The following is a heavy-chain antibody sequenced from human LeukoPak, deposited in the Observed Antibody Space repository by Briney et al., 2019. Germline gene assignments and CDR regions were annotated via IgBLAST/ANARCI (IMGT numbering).Heavy chain of an antibody. D-gene: IGHD1-1*01. V-gene: IGHV3-7*01. CDR1: GFTFSSYW. J-gene: IGHJ3*02. CDR3: ARDKVQLERRYAFDI. CDR2: IKQDGSEK. Sequence: GGSLRLSCAASGFTFSSYWMSWVRQAPGKGLEWVANIKQDGSEKYYVDSVKGRFTISRDNAKNSLYLQMNSLRAEDTAVYYCARDKVQLERRYAFDIWGQGTMVTVSS.